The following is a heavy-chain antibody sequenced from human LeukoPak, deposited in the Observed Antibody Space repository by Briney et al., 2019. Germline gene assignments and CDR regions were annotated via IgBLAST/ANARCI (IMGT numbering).Heavy chain of an antibody. CDR1: AFSLNAYN. CDR2: ISSSSSYI. Sequence: PGGSLRLSCAASAFSLNAYNMNWVRQAPGRGLEWVSSISSSSSYIYYADSVKGRFTISRDDAKNSLYLQMNSLRAEDTAVYYCAREGKNGDFNYYYGMDVWGQGTTVTVSS. D-gene: IGHD4-17*01. J-gene: IGHJ6*02. V-gene: IGHV3-21*01. CDR3: AREGKNGDFNYYYGMDV.